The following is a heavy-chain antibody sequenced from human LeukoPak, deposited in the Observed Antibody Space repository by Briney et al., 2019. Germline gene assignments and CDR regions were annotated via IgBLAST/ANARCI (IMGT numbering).Heavy chain of an antibody. V-gene: IGHV4-59*08. CDR1: GGSISSYY. J-gene: IGHJ4*02. D-gene: IGHD3-3*01. Sequence: SETLSLTCTVSGGSISSYYWSWIRQPPGKGLEWIGYIYYSGSTYYNPSLKSRVTISVDTSKNQFSLKLSSVTAADTAVYYCARVEYDFWSGYYTGFDYWGQGTLVTVSS. CDR3: ARVEYDFWSGYYTGFDY. CDR2: IYYSGST.